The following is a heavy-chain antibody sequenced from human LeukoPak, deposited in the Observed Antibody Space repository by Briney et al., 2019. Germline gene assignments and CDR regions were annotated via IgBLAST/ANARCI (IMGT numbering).Heavy chain of an antibody. CDR2: ITTDGSDK. CDR3: AKDGTSSWFGEAT. CDR1: GFTFSDYG. Sequence: GRSLRLSCAASGFTFSDYGMQWVRQAPGKGLEWVALITTDGSDKDYADSVKGRFTLSRDNSKNTLYLQMNSLRVEDTAVYYCAKDGTSSWFGEATWGQGTLVTVSS. D-gene: IGHD6-13*01. J-gene: IGHJ5*02. V-gene: IGHV3-30*18.